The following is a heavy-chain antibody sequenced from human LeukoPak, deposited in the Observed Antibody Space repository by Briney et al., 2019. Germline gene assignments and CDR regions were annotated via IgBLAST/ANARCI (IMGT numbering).Heavy chain of an antibody. CDR2: IKQDGTNK. CDR1: GFPLNSHR. D-gene: IGHD3-3*01. Sequence: GGSLRLSCAASGFPLNSHRLTWVRQAPAKGLDWVATIKQDGTNKYYVDSVKGRFTISRDNAKNSLYVQMNGLRAEDAALYYCARGIGDYWGQGTLVTVSS. CDR3: ARGIGDY. J-gene: IGHJ4*01. V-gene: IGHV3-7*03.